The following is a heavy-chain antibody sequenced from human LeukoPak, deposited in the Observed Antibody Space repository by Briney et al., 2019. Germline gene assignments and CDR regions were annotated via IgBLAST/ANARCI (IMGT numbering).Heavy chain of an antibody. CDR2: IWFDGSNK. CDR3: VRDPSGSGFAFDS. CDR1: GFTFISYA. D-gene: IGHD1-1*01. Sequence: GGSLRLSCAASGFTFISYAMSWVRQAPGKGLEWVAFIWFDGSNKHYADSVKGRFTISRDNSEDTLYLQMNSLRAEDTAVYYCVRDPSGSGFAFDSWGQGALVTVSS. J-gene: IGHJ4*02. V-gene: IGHV3-33*08.